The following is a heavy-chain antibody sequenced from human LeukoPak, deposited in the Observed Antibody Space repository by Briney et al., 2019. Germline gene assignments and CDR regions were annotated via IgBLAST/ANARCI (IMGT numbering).Heavy chain of an antibody. Sequence: GASVKVSCKASGYTFTSYGISWVRQAPGQGLEWMGWISAYNGNTNYAQKLQGRVTMTTDTSTSTAYMELRSLRSDDTAVYYCARAKIAVAANWFDPWGQGTLVTVSS. CDR1: GYTFTSYG. D-gene: IGHD6-19*01. CDR3: ARAKIAVAANWFDP. J-gene: IGHJ5*02. CDR2: ISAYNGNT. V-gene: IGHV1-18*01.